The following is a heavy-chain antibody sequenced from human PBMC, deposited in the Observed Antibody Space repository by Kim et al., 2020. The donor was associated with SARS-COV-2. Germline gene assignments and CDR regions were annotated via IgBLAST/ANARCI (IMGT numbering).Heavy chain of an antibody. CDR2: IIPIFGTA. V-gene: IGHV1-69*06. J-gene: IGHJ6*02. CDR1: GGTFSSYA. CDR3: ASLGDYYDSSGLYYYYYYGMDV. D-gene: IGHD3-22*01. Sequence: SVKVSCKASGGTFSSYAISWVRQAPGQGLEWMGGIIPIFGTANYAQKFQGRVTITADKSTSTAYMELSSLRSEDTAVYYCASLGDYYDSSGLYYYYYYGMDVWGQGTTVTVSS.